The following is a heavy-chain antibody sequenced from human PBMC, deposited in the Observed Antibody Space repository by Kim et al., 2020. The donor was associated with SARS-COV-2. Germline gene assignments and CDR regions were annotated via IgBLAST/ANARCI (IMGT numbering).Heavy chain of an antibody. CDR1: GGSISSSSYY. CDR3: ARKVEESVDYDILTGYFLPSWDYFHY. CDR2: IYDSGST. J-gene: IGHJ4*02. V-gene: IGHV4-39*01. D-gene: IGHD3-9*01. Sequence: SETLSLTCTVSGGSISSSSYYWGWIRQPPGKGLEWIGSIYDSGSTYYNPSLKSRVTISVDTSKNQFSLKLSSVTAADTAVYYCARKVEESVDYDILTGYFLPSWDYFHYCGQGTLVTVSS.